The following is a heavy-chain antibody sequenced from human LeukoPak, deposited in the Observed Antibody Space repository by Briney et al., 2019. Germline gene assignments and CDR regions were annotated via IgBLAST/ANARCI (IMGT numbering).Heavy chain of an antibody. CDR2: IPYDGSNK. D-gene: IGHD3-10*01. J-gene: IGHJ6*03. CDR1: GFTFSSYA. Sequence: PGGSLRLSCAASGFTFSSYAMHWVRQAPGKGLEWVALIPYDGSNKYYADSVKGRFTVSRDNSRNTLYLQMNSLRAEDTAVYYCAKEGFYYYGWGYYYYYMDVWGKGTTVTISS. V-gene: IGHV3-30*04. CDR3: AKEGFYYYGWGYYYYYMDV.